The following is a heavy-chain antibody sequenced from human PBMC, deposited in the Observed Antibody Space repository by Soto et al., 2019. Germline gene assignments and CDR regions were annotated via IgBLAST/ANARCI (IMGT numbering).Heavy chain of an antibody. CDR3: ARTAAAGKYYYGVDV. CDR2: IYPGDSDT. D-gene: IGHD6-13*01. J-gene: IGHJ6*02. V-gene: IGHV5-51*01. CDR1: GYSFTSYW. Sequence: GESLKISGTGSGYSFTSYWIGWVLQLPGKGLEWMGIIYPGDSDTRYSPSFQGQVTISADKSISTAYLQWSSLKASDTAIYYCARTAAAGKYYYGVDVWGQGTTVTVSS.